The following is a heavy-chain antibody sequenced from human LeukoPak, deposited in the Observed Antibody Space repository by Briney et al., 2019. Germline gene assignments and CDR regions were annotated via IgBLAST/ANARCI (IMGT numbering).Heavy chain of an antibody. D-gene: IGHD5-24*01. CDR1: GFTFSRYN. V-gene: IGHV3-48*03. CDR2: IRGDGTTK. Sequence: PGGSLRLSCAGSGFTFSRYNMNWFRQAPGKGLEWVSHIRGDGTTKSYADSVKGRFTISRDNAKNSLYLQMNSLRAEDTAIYYCARRFRDWGQGTLVTVSS. CDR3: ARRFRD. J-gene: IGHJ4*02.